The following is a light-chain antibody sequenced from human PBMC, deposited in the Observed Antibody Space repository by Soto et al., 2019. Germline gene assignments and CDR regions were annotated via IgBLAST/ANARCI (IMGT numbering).Light chain of an antibody. Sequence: EIVLTQSPGALSLSPVDRATLSCWASESIGDYLAWYQQRPGQAPRLLIYAASRRASGTPHRFSGSGSGTEFNLTISSLRSEDFGVYYCQQYNNWPRATFGGGTKGDIK. CDR1: ESIGDY. J-gene: IGKJ4*01. CDR2: AAS. CDR3: QQYNNWPRAT. V-gene: IGKV3D-15*01.